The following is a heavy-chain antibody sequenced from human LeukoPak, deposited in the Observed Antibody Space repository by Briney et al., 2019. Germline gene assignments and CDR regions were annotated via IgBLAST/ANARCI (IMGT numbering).Heavy chain of an antibody. CDR2: SYGST. CDR3: ARQPIVVVPAAILDVSYFDY. CDR1: GGSISSGGYF. D-gene: IGHD2-2*02. Sequence: PSETLSLTCTVSGGSISSGGYFWSWIRQLPGEGLEWIGYSYGSTNYNPSLKSRVTISVDTSKNQFSLKLSSVTAADTAVYYCARQPIVVVPAAILDVSYFDYWGQGTLVTVSS. V-gene: IGHV4-30-4*08. J-gene: IGHJ4*02.